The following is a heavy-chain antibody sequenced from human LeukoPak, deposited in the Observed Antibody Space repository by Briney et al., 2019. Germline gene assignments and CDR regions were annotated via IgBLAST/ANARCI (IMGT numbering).Heavy chain of an antibody. V-gene: IGHV1-24*01. J-gene: IGHJ6*02. Sequence: GASVKVSCKVSGYTLTELSMHWVRQAPGKGLEWMGGFDPDDGETIYAQKFQGRVTMTEDTSTDTAYMELSSLRSEDTAVYFCATSRAFDYGTDVWGQGTTVTVS. CDR2: FDPDDGET. CDR1: GYTLTELS. CDR3: ATSRAFDYGTDV.